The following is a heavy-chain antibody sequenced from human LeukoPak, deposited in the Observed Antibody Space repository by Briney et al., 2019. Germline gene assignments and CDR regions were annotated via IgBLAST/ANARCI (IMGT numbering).Heavy chain of an antibody. Sequence: GGSLRLSCAASGFTFSTYTMNWVRQAPGKGLEWVSTVSDSSDVHYSDSVKGQFTISRDNARNSLYPPMNSLRDEDTAVYYCARDGLHTAHFDYWGQGTLVTVSS. CDR1: GFTFSTYT. J-gene: IGHJ4*02. CDR3: ARDGLHTAHFDY. V-gene: IGHV3-48*02. D-gene: IGHD5-18*01. CDR2: VSDSSDV.